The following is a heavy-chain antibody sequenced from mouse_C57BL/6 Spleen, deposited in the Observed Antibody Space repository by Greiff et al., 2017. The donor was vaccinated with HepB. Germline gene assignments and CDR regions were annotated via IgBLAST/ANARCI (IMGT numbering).Heavy chain of an antibody. D-gene: IGHD1-1*01. CDR3: AKWNAGHTVVEGDYFDY. J-gene: IGHJ2*01. V-gene: IGHV1-82*01. CDR2: IYPGDGDT. CDR1: GYAFSSSW. Sequence: QVQLQQSGPELVKPGASVKFSCKASGYAFSSSWMNWVKQRPGKGLEWIGRIYPGDGDTNYTRKFKGKATLTADKSSSTAYMQLNSLTSEDPAVYFCAKWNAGHTVVEGDYFDYWGQGTTLTVSS.